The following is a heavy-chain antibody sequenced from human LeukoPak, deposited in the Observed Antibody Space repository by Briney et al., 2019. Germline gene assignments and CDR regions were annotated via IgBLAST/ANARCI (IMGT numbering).Heavy chain of an antibody. Sequence: SQTLSLTCTVSGGSIGSGGYYWSWIRQHPGKGLEWIGYIYYSGSTYYNPSLKSRVTISVDTSKNQFSLKLSSVTAADTAVYYCAVFDCSSTSCFLDYWGQGTLVTVSS. CDR1: GGSIGSGGYY. CDR3: AVFDCSSTSCFLDY. V-gene: IGHV4-31*03. D-gene: IGHD2-2*01. CDR2: IYYSGST. J-gene: IGHJ4*02.